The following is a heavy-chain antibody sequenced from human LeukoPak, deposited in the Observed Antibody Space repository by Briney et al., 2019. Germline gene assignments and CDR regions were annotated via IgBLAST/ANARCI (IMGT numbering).Heavy chain of an antibody. CDR1: GYTFTSYA. CDR3: ARLGCGGDCRAYFQH. Sequence: ASVKVSCKASGYTFTSYAMNWVRQAPGQGLEWMGWINTNTGNPTYAQGFTGRFVFSLDTSVSTAYLQISSLKAEDTAVYYCARLGCGGDCRAYFQHWGQGTLVTVSS. CDR2: INTNTGNP. V-gene: IGHV7-4-1*02. D-gene: IGHD2-21*02. J-gene: IGHJ1*01.